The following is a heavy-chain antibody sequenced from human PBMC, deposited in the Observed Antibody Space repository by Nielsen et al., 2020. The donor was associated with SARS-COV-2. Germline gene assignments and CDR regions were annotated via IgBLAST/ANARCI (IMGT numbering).Heavy chain of an antibody. V-gene: IGHV4-39*07. D-gene: IGHD2-2*01. Sequence: WIRQPPGKGLEWIGSIYYSGSTYYNPSLKSRVTISVDTSKNQFSLKLSSVTAADTAVYYCARGPRRTYQLLEYNWFDPWGQGTLVTVSS. J-gene: IGHJ5*02. CDR3: ARGPRRTYQLLEYNWFDP. CDR2: IYYSGST.